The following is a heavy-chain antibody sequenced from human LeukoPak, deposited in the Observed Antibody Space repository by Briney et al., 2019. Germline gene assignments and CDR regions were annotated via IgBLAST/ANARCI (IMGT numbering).Heavy chain of an antibody. V-gene: IGHV4-30-2*01. Sequence: PSQTLSLTCAVSGGSISRGGYSWSWVRPPPRKGLGWIGYIYHGGRTSYHPSLNSPVNISVNRSKNPFSLKLSSVTAADTAVYYCARGGNYYDSSGYSDVPYYFDYWGQGTLVTVSS. J-gene: IGHJ4*02. CDR3: ARGGNYYDSSGYSDVPYYFDY. CDR2: IYHGGRT. D-gene: IGHD3-22*01. CDR1: GGSISRGGYS.